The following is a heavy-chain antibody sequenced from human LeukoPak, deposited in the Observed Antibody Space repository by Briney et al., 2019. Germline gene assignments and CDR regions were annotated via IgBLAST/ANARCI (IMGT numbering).Heavy chain of an antibody. V-gene: IGHV4-31*03. Sequence: SETRSLTCTVSGGSISSGGYYWSWIRQHPGKGLEWIGYIYYSGSTYYNPSLKSRVTISVDTSKNQFSLKLSSVTAADTAVYYCARQRRDGYNHFDYWGQGTLVTVSS. D-gene: IGHD5-24*01. CDR1: GGSISSGGYY. CDR2: IYYSGST. CDR3: ARQRRDGYNHFDY. J-gene: IGHJ4*02.